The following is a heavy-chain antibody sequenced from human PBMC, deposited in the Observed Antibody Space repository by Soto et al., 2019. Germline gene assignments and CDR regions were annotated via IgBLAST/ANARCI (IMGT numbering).Heavy chain of an antibody. CDR1: GFTFSSYG. CDR2: IWYDGNNK. J-gene: IGHJ3*02. CDR3: ARGFGGSYDAFDI. Sequence: GGSLRLSCAASGFTFSSYGMQWVRQAPGKGLGWVAVIWYDGNNKYYTDSVKGRFSISRDNSKNTLYLQMNSLRAEDTAVYYWARGFGGSYDAFDIWGQGTMVTVSS. D-gene: IGHD1-26*01. V-gene: IGHV3-33*01.